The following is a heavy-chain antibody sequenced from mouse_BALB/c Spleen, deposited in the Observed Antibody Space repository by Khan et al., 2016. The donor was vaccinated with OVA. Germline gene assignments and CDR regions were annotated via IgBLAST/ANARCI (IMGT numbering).Heavy chain of an antibody. V-gene: IGHV5-17*02. CDR1: GFTFSSYG. CDR3: ATSYYYGYDFDY. D-gene: IGHD1-1*01. J-gene: IGHJ2*01. CDR2: ISGDSSTI. Sequence: EVELVESGGGLVQPGGSRKLSCAASGFTFSSYGMHWVRQAPEKGLEWVAYISGDSSTIYYTDTVKGRFTISRDNPKNPLSLQMTSLMSEDTAMYYCATSYYYGYDFDYWGPGTTLTVSS.